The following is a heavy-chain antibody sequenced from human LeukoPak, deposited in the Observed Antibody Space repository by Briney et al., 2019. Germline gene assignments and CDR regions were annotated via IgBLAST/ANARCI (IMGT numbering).Heavy chain of an antibody. J-gene: IGHJ4*02. CDR1: GFIFSSYA. CDR2: ISGSGGST. D-gene: IGHD3-10*01. V-gene: IGHV3-23*01. Sequence: QPGGSLRLSCAASGFIFSSYAMSWVRQAPGKGLEWVSTISGSGGSTYYADSVKGRFTISRDNSKNTVYLQMNSLRAEDTAVYYCGQDRSCITATCHGDLDYWGQGTLVTVSS. CDR3: GQDRSCITATCHGDLDY.